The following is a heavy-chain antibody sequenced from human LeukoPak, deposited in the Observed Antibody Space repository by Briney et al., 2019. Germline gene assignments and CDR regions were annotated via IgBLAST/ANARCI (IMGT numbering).Heavy chain of an antibody. CDR3: ARDEPSPDSTDLDY. J-gene: IGHJ4*02. D-gene: IGHD2/OR15-2a*01. CDR1: GCSLSYW. CDR2: INRDGSQK. Sequence: GSLRLSCAASGCSLSYWMTWVRQAPGKGLEGVTNINRDGSQKNHVDSVQGRFTISRDNAKNSLYLQMNSLTAEDTAVYYCARDEPSPDSTDLDYWGQGTLVTVSS. V-gene: IGHV3-7*01.